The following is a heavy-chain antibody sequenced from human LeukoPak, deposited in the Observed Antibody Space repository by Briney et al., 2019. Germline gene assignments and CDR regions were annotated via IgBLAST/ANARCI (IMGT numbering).Heavy chain of an antibody. V-gene: IGHV3-21*06. CDR2: ISSSGSYI. CDR3: ARDREPYCTGGTCYSTGDY. D-gene: IGHD2-15*01. Sequence: GGSLRLSCAVSGFTFSSCSMNWVRQAPGKGLEWVSSISSSGSYIYYADSVKGRFTISRDNAKNSLCLQMNSLRAEDTAVYYCARDREPYCTGGTCYSTGDYWGQGTLVTVSS. J-gene: IGHJ4*02. CDR1: GFTFSSCS.